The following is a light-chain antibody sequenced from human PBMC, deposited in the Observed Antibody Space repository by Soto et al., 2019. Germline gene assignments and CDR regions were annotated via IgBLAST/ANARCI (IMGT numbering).Light chain of an antibody. CDR3: SSYTSSSTLLYV. CDR1: SSDVGGYNY. Sequence: QSALTQPAAVSGSPGQSITIACTGTSSDVGGYNYVSWYQQHTGKAPKLMMYDVSNRPTGVSNRFSGSKSGNTASLTISGLQAEDEADYYCSSYTSSSTLLYVFVTGTKLTVL. J-gene: IGLJ1*01. CDR2: DVS. V-gene: IGLV2-14*01.